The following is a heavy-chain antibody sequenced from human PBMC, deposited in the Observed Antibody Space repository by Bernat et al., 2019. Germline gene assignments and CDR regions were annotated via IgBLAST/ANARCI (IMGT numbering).Heavy chain of an antibody. J-gene: IGHJ4*02. CDR2: IYYSGST. Sequence: QLQLQESGPGLVKPSETLFLTCTVSGGSISSSSYYWGWIRQPPGKGLEWIGSIYYSGSTYYNPSLKSRVTISVDTSKNQFSLKLSSVTAADTAVYYCARHLAKDYFDYWGQGTLVTVSS. CDR3: ARHLAKDYFDY. V-gene: IGHV4-39*01. CDR1: GGSISSSSYY.